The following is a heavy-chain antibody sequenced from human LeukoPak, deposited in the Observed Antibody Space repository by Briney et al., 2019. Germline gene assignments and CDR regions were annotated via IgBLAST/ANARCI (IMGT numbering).Heavy chain of an antibody. CDR3: ARALAAAGTWGTDY. Sequence: ASVKVSCKASGYTFIGYYIHWVRQAPGQGLEWMGWINPNSGGTNYAQKFQGWVTMTRDTSISTAYMELSRLRSDDTAVYYCARALAAAGTWGTDYWGQGTLVTVSS. CDR1: GYTFIGYY. J-gene: IGHJ4*02. D-gene: IGHD6-13*01. CDR2: INPNSGGT. V-gene: IGHV1-2*04.